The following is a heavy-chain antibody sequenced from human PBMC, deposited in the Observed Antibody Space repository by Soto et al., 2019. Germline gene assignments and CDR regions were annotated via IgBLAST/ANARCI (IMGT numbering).Heavy chain of an antibody. CDR1: GGSFGKSA. Sequence: QVQLVQSGAEVKKPGSSVKVSCKASGGSFGKSAINWVRQTPGQGLEWLGGFIPVYRTLNYAQKFQGRVTITADESTGTAYMTLRSLASDETAVYYCATGVIWIGYFTVDSWGQGTRVTVSS. D-gene: IGHD3-3*01. CDR3: ATGVIWIGYFTVDS. J-gene: IGHJ4*02. V-gene: IGHV1-69*01. CDR2: FIPVYRTL.